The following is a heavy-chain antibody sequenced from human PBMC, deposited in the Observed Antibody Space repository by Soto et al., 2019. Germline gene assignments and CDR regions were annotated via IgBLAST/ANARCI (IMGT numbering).Heavy chain of an antibody. V-gene: IGHV3-23*01. CDR1: GFTFSSYA. J-gene: IGHJ3*02. Sequence: GGSLRLSCAASGFTFSSYAMSWVRQAPGKGLEWVSAISGSGGSTYYADSVKGRFTISRDNSKNTLYLQMNSLRAEDTAVYYCAKAPLRVYSSGWDDAFDIWGQGTMVTVSS. CDR3: AKAPLRVYSSGWDDAFDI. D-gene: IGHD6-19*01. CDR2: ISGSGGST.